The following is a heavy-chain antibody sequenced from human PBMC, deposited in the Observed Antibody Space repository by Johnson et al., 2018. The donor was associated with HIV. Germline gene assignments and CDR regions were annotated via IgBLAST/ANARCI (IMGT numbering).Heavy chain of an antibody. CDR1: GFTLSSYW. D-gene: IGHD1-26*01. V-gene: IGHV3-33*06. CDR3: AKDFWPVGARGAFDI. J-gene: IGHJ3*02. Sequence: QVQLVESGGGVVQPGRSLKLSCAASGFTLSSYWMNWVRQAPGKGLEWVAVIWYDGSNKYYADSVKGRFTISRDNSKNTLYLQMNSLRAEDTAVYYCAKDFWPVGARGAFDIWGQGTMVTVS. CDR2: IWYDGSNK.